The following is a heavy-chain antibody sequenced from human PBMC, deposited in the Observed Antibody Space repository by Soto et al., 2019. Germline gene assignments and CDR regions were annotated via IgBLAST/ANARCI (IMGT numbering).Heavy chain of an antibody. Sequence: QVTLNQSGPALVQPTETPMLTCTVSGSPLTHVRLRVSPARQPPGKALESLAQIYAIDVEAYSTSLKTRLTISKDTSKGQVVLTMTNMDAMDTGTYYCVRNAPYCGGDCYPDFWGQGTVVTVSS. CDR3: VRNAPYCGGDCYPDF. CDR1: GSPLTHVRLR. D-gene: IGHD2-21*02. V-gene: IGHV2-26*01. J-gene: IGHJ4*02. CDR2: IYAIDVE.